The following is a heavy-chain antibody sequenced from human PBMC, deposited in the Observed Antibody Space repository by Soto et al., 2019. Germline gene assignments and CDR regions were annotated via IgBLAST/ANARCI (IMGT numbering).Heavy chain of an antibody. CDR2: ISFDGSSQ. CDR3: AKAAYSTSWYLPFDY. J-gene: IGHJ4*02. CDR1: GFTFSSYG. D-gene: IGHD6-13*01. Sequence: PGGSLRLSCAASGFTFSSYGMHWVRQATGKGLEWVALISFDGSSQFYADSMKGRFTISRDNSENTVYLQMNSLRAVDTAVYYCAKAAYSTSWYLPFDYWGQGTLVTVSS. V-gene: IGHV3-30*18.